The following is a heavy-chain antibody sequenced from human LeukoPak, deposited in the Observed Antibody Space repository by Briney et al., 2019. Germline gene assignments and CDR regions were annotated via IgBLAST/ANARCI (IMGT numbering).Heavy chain of an antibody. V-gene: IGHV4-34*01. CDR3: ATSKYQLLLDAFDI. J-gene: IGHJ3*02. CDR2: INHSGST. CDR1: SGSFSGYY. D-gene: IGHD2-2*01. Sequence: SETPSLTCAVYSGSFSGYYWSWIRQPPGKGLEWIGEINHSGSTNYNPSLKSRVTISVDTSKNQFSLKLSSVTAADTAVYYCATSKYQLLLDAFDIWGQGTMVTVSS.